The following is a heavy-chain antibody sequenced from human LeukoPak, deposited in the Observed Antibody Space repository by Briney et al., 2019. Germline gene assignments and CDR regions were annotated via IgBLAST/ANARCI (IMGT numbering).Heavy chain of an antibody. CDR2: ISYDGSNK. CDR3: ARTQLNGSRAP. Sequence: PGGSLRLSCAASGFTLSSYAMHWVRQAPGKGLEWVAVISYDGSNKYYADSVKGRFTISRDNSKNTLYLQMNSLRAEDTAVYYCARTQLNGSRAPWGQGTLVTVSS. J-gene: IGHJ5*02. V-gene: IGHV3-30-3*01. CDR1: GFTLSSYA. D-gene: IGHD3-10*01.